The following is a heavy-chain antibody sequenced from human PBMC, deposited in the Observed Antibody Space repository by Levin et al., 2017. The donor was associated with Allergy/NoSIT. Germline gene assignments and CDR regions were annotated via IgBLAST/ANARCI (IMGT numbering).Heavy chain of an antibody. CDR3: AKGVYCRGGGCYSSKNYYGMDV. CDR2: MSYDGNNK. D-gene: IGHD2-15*01. J-gene: IGHJ6*02. Sequence: LSLTCAASGFTFSSYGIHWVRQAPGKGLEWVAVMSYDGNNKYYADSVKGRFTISRDNSNNTLYLQMNSLRAEDTAVYYCAKGVYCRGGGCYSSKNYYGMDVWGQGSTVTVSS. V-gene: IGHV3-30*18. CDR1: GFTFSSYG.